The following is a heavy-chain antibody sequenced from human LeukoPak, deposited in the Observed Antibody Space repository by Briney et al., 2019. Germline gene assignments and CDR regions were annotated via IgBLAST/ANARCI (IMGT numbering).Heavy chain of an antibody. CDR1: GCSISSGDYY. J-gene: IGHJ3*02. Sequence: SETLSLTCTVSGCSISSGDYYWSWIRQPPGKGLEWIGYIYYSGSTYYNPSLKSRVTISVDTSKNQFSLKLSSVTAEDTAVYYCARVRGYYSPAAFDIWGQGTMVTASS. CDR2: IYYSGST. CDR3: ARVRGYYSPAAFDI. V-gene: IGHV4-30-4*08. D-gene: IGHD3-22*01.